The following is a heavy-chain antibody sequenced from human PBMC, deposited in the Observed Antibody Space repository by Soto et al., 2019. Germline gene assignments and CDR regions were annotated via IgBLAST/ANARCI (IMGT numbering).Heavy chain of an antibody. D-gene: IGHD3-10*02. Sequence: EVQLVESGGGLVQPGGSLRLSCAASGFTLSGRSMHWVRQAPGKGLVWVSGIVNAGTDSTYADSVKGRFTSSRDNAKNMLYLQMNSLRVEDTAVYYCARGLFGPDVWGKGTTVTVSS. CDR1: GFTLSGRS. V-gene: IGHV3-74*01. J-gene: IGHJ6*04. CDR3: ARGLFGPDV. CDR2: IVNAGTDS.